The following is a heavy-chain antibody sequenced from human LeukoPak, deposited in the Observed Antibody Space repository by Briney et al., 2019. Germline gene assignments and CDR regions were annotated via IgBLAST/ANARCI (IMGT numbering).Heavy chain of an antibody. J-gene: IGHJ4*02. CDR3: ARAVGATMPHFDY. V-gene: IGHV1-69*02. CDR2: IIPILGIA. D-gene: IGHD1-26*01. Sequence: SVKVSCKASGGTFSSYTISWVRQAPGQGVEWMGRIIPILGIANYAQKFQGRVTITADKSTSTAYMELSSLRSEDTAVYYCARAVGATMPHFDYWGQGTLVTVSS. CDR1: GGTFSSYT.